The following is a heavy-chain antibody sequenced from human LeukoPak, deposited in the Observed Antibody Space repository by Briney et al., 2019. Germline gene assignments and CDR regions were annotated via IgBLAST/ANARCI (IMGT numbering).Heavy chain of an antibody. J-gene: IGHJ5*02. V-gene: IGHV4-38-2*01. CDR2: IYHSGST. CDR1: GYSISSGYY. D-gene: IGHD5-24*01. Sequence: SETLSLTCAVSGYSISSGYYWGWIRQPPGKGLEWIGSIYHSGSTYYNPSLKSRVTISVDTSKNQFSLKLSSVTAADTAVYYCARRKRWLQFSFDPWGQETLVTVSS. CDR3: ARRKRWLQFSFDP.